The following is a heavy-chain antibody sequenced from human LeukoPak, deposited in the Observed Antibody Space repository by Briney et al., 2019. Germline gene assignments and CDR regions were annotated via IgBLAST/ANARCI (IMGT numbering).Heavy chain of an antibody. Sequence: GGSLRLSCAASGFTFSSSAMGWVRQAPGKGLEWGQAISGSGGSTSYADSVKGRFTISRDNSKITLYLQMNSLRAEDTAVYYGAKDPGYSYGLDAFDIWGQGTMVTVSS. D-gene: IGHD5-18*01. CDR1: GFTFSSSA. J-gene: IGHJ3*02. V-gene: IGHV3-23*01. CDR2: ISGSGGST. CDR3: AKDPGYSYGLDAFDI.